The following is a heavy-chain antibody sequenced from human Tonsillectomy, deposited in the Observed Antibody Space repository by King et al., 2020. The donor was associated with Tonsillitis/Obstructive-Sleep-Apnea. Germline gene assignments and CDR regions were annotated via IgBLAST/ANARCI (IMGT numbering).Heavy chain of an antibody. Sequence: VQLQQWGAGLLKPSETLSLTCAVYGGSFSGYYWSWIRQPPGKGLEWIGEINHSGSTNYNPSLKSRVTISVDTSKNQFSLKLSSVTAADTAVYYCARGGSRTYCSSTSCPHYMDVWGKGTTVTVSS. CDR3: ARGGSRTYCSSTSCPHYMDV. J-gene: IGHJ6*03. D-gene: IGHD2-2*01. CDR1: GGSFSGYY. V-gene: IGHV4-34*01. CDR2: INHSGST.